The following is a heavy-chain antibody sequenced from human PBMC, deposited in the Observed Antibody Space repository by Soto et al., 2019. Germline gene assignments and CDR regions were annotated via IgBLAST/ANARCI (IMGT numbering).Heavy chain of an antibody. D-gene: IGHD3-10*01. Sequence: SVKVPCTASGGTFGNYVISGVRQAPGQGLEWMGGIIPICGTANYVQKFQGRVTITADESTSTAYMELGSLRSEDTAVYYCSRDPGLTVRPTSPQQLDYWGQGTLVTLSS. CDR1: GGTFGNYV. J-gene: IGHJ4*02. CDR3: SRDPGLTVRPTSPQQLDY. V-gene: IGHV1-69*13. CDR2: IIPICGTA.